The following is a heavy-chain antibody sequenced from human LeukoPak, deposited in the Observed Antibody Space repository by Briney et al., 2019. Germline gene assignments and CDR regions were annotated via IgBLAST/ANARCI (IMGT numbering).Heavy chain of an antibody. CDR1: GGSFSGYY. CDR2: IYYSGST. CDR3: ARDYYDSSGYYYVGYFQH. J-gene: IGHJ1*01. Sequence: SETLSLTCAVYGGSFSGYYWSWIRQPPGKGLEWIGYIYYSGSTNYNPSLKSRVTISVDTSKNQFSLKLSSVTAADTAVYYCARDYYDSSGYYYVGYFQHWGQGTLVTVSS. V-gene: IGHV4-59*01. D-gene: IGHD3-22*01.